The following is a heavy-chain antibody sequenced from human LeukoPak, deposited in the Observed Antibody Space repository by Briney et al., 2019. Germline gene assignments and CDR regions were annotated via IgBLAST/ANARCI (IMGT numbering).Heavy chain of an antibody. CDR2: IRSKANSYAT. Sequence: GGSLRLSCAASGFTFSGSAMHWVRQASGKGLEWVGRIRSKANSYATAYAASVKGRFTISRDDSKNTAYLQMNSLKTEDTAVYYCAKDHGSRWELLTYWGQGTLVTVSS. CDR3: AKDHGSRWELLTY. CDR1: GFTFSGSA. D-gene: IGHD1-26*01. V-gene: IGHV3-73*01. J-gene: IGHJ4*02.